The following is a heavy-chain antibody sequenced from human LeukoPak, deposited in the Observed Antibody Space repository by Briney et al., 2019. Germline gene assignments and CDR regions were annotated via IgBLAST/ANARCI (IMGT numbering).Heavy chain of an antibody. CDR1: GFSISIYS. Sequence: PAGSLTLSCAASGFSISIYSMHWVRQAPGKGLEWVAVISYDGSNKYYADLVKGRFPISRDNSKNTVYLEMKSPRTDDTAVYHCASSRMGSSPPFDNWGHGTLVTVSS. V-gene: IGHV3-30-3*01. CDR3: ASSRMGSSPPFDN. CDR2: ISYDGSNK. J-gene: IGHJ4*01. D-gene: IGHD1-26*01.